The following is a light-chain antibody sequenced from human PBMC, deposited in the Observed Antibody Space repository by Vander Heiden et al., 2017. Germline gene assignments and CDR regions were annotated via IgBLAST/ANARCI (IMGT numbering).Light chain of an antibody. CDR1: SSNLRAGYD. J-gene: IGLJ2*01. CDR2: GTS. V-gene: IGLV1-40*01. CDR3: QSYDSSLSGVV. Sequence: QSVLTQPPSVSGAPGQRVTTSCTGSSSNLRAGYDVHWSRQLPGTAPKLLIYGTSNRPSGVPDRFSGSKSGTSASLAITGLQAEDEADYYGQSYDSSLSGVVFGGGTKMTVV.